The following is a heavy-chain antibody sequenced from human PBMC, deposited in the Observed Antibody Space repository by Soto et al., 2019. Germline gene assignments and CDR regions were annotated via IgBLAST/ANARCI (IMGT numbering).Heavy chain of an antibody. V-gene: IGHV3-30*18. Sequence: PGGSLRLSCAASGFTFSSYGMHWVRQAPGKGLEWVAVISYDGSNKYYADSVKGRFTISRDNSKNTLYLQMNSLRAEDTAVYYCAKEGDKGDYYMDVWGKGTTVTVSS. J-gene: IGHJ6*03. CDR3: AKEGDKGDYYMDV. D-gene: IGHD3-16*01. CDR1: GFTFSSYG. CDR2: ISYDGSNK.